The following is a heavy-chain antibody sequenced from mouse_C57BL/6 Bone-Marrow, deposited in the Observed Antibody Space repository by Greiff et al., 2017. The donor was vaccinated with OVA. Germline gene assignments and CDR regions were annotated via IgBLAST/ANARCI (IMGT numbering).Heavy chain of an antibody. Sequence: EVKVVESGGDLVKPGGSLKLSCAASGFTFSSYGMSWVRQTPDKRLEWVATISSGGSYTYYPDSVKGRFTISRDNAKNTLYLQMSSLKSEDTAMYYCARGYGSIPMDYWGQGTSVTVSS. CDR1: GFTFSSYG. V-gene: IGHV5-6*01. D-gene: IGHD1-1*01. J-gene: IGHJ4*01. CDR3: ARGYGSIPMDY. CDR2: ISSGGSYT.